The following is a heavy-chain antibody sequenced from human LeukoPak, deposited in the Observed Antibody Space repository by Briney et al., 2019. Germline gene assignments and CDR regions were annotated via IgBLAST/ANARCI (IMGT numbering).Heavy chain of an antibody. CDR3: ATDSGWYPPLAFDI. V-gene: IGHV3-7*01. J-gene: IGHJ3*02. Sequence: GGSLRLSCSASGFTFNKYWMSWIRQLPGQGLEWVANVNQDGSQKYYVDSVKGRFTNSRDNARNLLYLQMNSLRDEDTAVYYCATDSGWYPPLAFDIWGQGTMVTVSS. D-gene: IGHD6-19*01. CDR1: GFTFNKYW. CDR2: VNQDGSQK.